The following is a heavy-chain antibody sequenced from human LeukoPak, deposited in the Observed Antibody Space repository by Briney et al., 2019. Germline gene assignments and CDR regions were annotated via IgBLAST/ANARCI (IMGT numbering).Heavy chain of an antibody. CDR3: ARDQAAAGTDLDAFDI. V-gene: IGHV1-69*05. J-gene: IGHJ3*02. D-gene: IGHD6-13*01. CDR2: IIPIFGTA. Sequence: ASVKVSCKASGGTFSSYAISWVRQAPAQGLEWMGRIIPIFGTANYAQKFQGRVTITTDESTSTAYMELSSLRSEDTAVYYCARDQAAAGTDLDAFDIWGQGTMVTVPS. CDR1: GGTFSSYA.